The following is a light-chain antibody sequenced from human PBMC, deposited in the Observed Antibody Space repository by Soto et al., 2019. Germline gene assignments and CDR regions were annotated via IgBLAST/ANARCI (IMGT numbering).Light chain of an antibody. CDR1: NIGSKS. Sequence: SYELTQPPSVSLAPGETATITCGGDNIGSKSVHWYQQKPGQAPVVVIYFDSDRPSGIPERFSGSNSGSTATLTISRVEAGDEADYYCQVWDTSSDRGVFGGGTQLTVL. J-gene: IGLJ2*01. CDR3: QVWDTSSDRGV. V-gene: IGLV3-21*04. CDR2: FDS.